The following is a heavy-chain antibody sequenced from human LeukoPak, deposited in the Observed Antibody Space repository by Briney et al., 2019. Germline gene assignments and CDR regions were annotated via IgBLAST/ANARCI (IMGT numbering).Heavy chain of an antibody. Sequence: PGGSLRLSCAASGFTFSSYWMSWVRQAPGKGLEWVANIKQDGSEKYYVDSVKGRFTNSRDNAKNSLYLQMNSLRAEDTAVYYCASFGWELLFDYWGQGTLVTVSS. CDR1: GFTFSSYW. CDR3: ASFGWELLFDY. V-gene: IGHV3-7*01. D-gene: IGHD1-26*01. J-gene: IGHJ4*02. CDR2: IKQDGSEK.